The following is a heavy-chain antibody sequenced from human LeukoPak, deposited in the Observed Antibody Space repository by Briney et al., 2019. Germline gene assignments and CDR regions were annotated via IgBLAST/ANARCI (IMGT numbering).Heavy chain of an antibody. J-gene: IGHJ4*02. CDR2: INPNSGGT. Sequence: GASVKVSCKASGYTFTGYYMHWVRQAPGQGLEWMGWINPNSGGTNYAQKFQGRVTMTRDTSISTAYMELSRLRSDDTAVYYCARVTNYDYVWGSYSDYWSQGTLVTVSS. CDR1: GYTFTGYY. D-gene: IGHD3-16*01. V-gene: IGHV1-2*02. CDR3: ARVTNYDYVWGSYSDY.